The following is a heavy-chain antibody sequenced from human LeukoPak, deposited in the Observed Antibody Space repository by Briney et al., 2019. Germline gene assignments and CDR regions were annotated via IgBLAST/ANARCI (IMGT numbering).Heavy chain of an antibody. V-gene: IGHV3-30-3*01. Sequence: GGSLRLSCAASGFTFSSYAMHWVRQAPGKGLEWVAVISYDGSNKYYADSVKGRFTISGDNSKNTLYLQMNSLRAEDTAVYYCAAGGSYYAVSAFDIWGQGTMVTVSS. J-gene: IGHJ3*02. D-gene: IGHD1-26*01. CDR1: GFTFSSYA. CDR2: ISYDGSNK. CDR3: AAGGSYYAVSAFDI.